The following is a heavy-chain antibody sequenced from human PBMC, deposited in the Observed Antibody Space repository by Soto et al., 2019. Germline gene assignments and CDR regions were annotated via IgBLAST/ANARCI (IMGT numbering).Heavy chain of an antibody. Sequence: GASVKVSCKASGGTFSSYAISWVRQAPGQGLEWMGGIIPIFGTANYAQKFQGRVTITADESTSTAYMELSSLRSEDTAVYYCASEMSDSSGYYSNYWGQGTLVTVSS. CDR2: IIPIFGTA. CDR3: ASEMSDSSGYYSNY. CDR1: GGTFSSYA. J-gene: IGHJ4*02. V-gene: IGHV1-69*13. D-gene: IGHD3-22*01.